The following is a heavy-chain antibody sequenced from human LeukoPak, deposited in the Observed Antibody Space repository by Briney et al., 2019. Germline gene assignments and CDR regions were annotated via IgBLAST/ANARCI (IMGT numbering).Heavy chain of an antibody. J-gene: IGHJ4*02. V-gene: IGHV4-4*02. Sequence: GSLRLSCAASGFTFTSAWMTWVRQPPGQGLEWIGEISLTGLTHYNPSLESRVTVSLDKSKNQLSLNLTSVTAADTAVYYCSRENGAFSPFGYWGQGTLVTVLS. CDR2: ISLTGLT. D-gene: IGHD2-8*01. CDR3: SRENGAFSPFGY. CDR1: GFTFTSAW.